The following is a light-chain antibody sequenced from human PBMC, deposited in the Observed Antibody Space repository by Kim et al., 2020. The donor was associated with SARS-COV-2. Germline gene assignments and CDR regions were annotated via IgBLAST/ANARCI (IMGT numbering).Light chain of an antibody. V-gene: IGLV2-11*01. CDR3: CSYAGSYTYV. J-gene: IGLJ1*01. CDR2: DVS. CDR1: SRDVGGYNY. Sequence: VTISCTGASRDVGGYNYVSCYQQHPGKAPKLMIYDVSKRPSGVPDRFSGSKSGNTASLTISGLQAEDEADYYCCSYAGSYTYVFGTGTKVTVL.